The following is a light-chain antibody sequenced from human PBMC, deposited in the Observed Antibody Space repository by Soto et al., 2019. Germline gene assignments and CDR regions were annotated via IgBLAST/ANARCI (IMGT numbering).Light chain of an antibody. CDR2: DAS. V-gene: IGKV3-11*01. J-gene: IGKJ2*01. CDR1: QSVSSS. CDR3: QQRSNWPPYT. Sequence: EIVLTQSPATLSLSPGERATLSCRASQSVSSSLAWYQQKPSQAPRLLIYDASNRATGIPARFSGSGSGTDFTLTISSLEPEDFAVYYCQQRSNWPPYTFGQGTKLEIK.